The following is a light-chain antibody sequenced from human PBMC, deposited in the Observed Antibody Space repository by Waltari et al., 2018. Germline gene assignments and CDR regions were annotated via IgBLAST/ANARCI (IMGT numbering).Light chain of an antibody. J-gene: IGLJ3*02. CDR3: ETWDSNTPGV. CDR1: SRHTRYV. CDR2: VEGSGSY. Sequence: PVLTQSSSASASLGSSVKLNCTLCSRHTRYVIARHQQYPGNAPRYLMKVEGSGSYNKGGGVPDRCSGSTSGADRHLTIANLQADDEADYYCETWDSNTPGVFGGGTKLTVL. V-gene: IGLV4-60*03.